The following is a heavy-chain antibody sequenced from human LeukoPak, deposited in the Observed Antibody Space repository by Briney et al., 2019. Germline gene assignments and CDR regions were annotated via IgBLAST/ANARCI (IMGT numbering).Heavy chain of an antibody. D-gene: IGHD3-3*01. CDR3: AGATFGVVITFDY. Sequence: SGTLSLTCTVSGGSISSHYWSWIRQPPGKGLEWIGYIYYSGSTNYNPSLKSRVTISVDTSKNQFSLKLSSVTAADTAVYYCAGATFGVVITFDYWGQGTLVTVSS. V-gene: IGHV4-59*11. CDR1: GGSISSHY. J-gene: IGHJ4*02. CDR2: IYYSGST.